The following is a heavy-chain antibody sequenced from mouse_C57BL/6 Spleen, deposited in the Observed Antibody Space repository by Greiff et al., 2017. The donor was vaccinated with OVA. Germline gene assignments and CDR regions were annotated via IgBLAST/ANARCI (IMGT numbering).Heavy chain of an antibody. CDR1: GFTFSSYG. V-gene: IGHV5-6*01. CDR3: ARTHYGSSYGYFDV. D-gene: IGHD1-1*01. Sequence: VQGVESGGDLVKPGGSLKLSCAASGFTFSSYGMSWVRQTPDKRLEWVATISSGGSYTYYPDSVKGRFTISRDNAKNTLYLQMSSLKSEDTAMYYCARTHYGSSYGYFDVWGTGTTVTVSS. CDR2: ISSGGSYT. J-gene: IGHJ1*03.